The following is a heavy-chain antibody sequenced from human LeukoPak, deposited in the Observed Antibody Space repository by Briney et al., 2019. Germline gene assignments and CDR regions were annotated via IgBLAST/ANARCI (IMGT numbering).Heavy chain of an antibody. CDR1: RGTFSSYA. V-gene: IGHV1-69*06. Sequence: VASVKVSCKASRGTFSSYAISWVRQAPGQGLEWMGGIIPIFGTANYAQKFQGRVTITADKSTSTAYMELSSLRSEDTAVYYCARDRGIVGTTRFDYWGQGTLVTVSS. CDR3: ARDRGIVGTTRFDY. CDR2: IIPIFGTA. J-gene: IGHJ4*02. D-gene: IGHD1-26*01.